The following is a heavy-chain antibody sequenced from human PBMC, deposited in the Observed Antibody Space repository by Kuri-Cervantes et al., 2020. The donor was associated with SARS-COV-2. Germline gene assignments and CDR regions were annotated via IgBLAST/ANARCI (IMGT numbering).Heavy chain of an antibody. V-gene: IGHV2-70*01. CDR3: ARHSSGSYCDY. D-gene: IGHD6-19*01. CDR2: IDWDDNK. J-gene: IGHJ4*02. Sequence: SGPTLVEPTQTLTLTCTFSGFSLTSTGMCVSWIRQPPGRALEWLAFIDWDDNKYYSTSLETRLTISKDTSKNQVILTMRNMDPADTATYYCARHSSGSYCDYWGQGTPVTVSS. CDR1: GFSLTSTGMC.